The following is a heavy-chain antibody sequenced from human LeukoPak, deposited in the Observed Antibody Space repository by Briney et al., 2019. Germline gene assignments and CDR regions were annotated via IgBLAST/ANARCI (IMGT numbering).Heavy chain of an antibody. CDR1: GGPITSSNYY. CDR2: FYNSGST. D-gene: IGHD2-2*01. V-gene: IGHV4-39*07. CDR3: ARVYRRYCSSTSCPEDY. J-gene: IGHJ4*02. Sequence: PSETLSLTCTVSGGPITSSNYYWGWIRQPPGEGLEWIGSFYNSGSTYYNPSLKSRVTISVDRSKNQFSLKLSSVTAADTAVYYCARVYRRYCSSTSCPEDYWGQGTLVTVSS.